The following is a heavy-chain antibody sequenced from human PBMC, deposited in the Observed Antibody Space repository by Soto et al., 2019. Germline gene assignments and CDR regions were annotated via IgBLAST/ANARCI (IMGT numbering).Heavy chain of an antibody. Sequence: PGGSLRLSCAASGFTFSSYWMHWVRQAPGKGLVWVSRINSDGSSTSYADSVEGRFTISRDNAKNTLYLQMNSLRAEDTAVYYCAREGGGYSGYDSGGYYYYGMDVWGQGTTVTVSS. CDR2: INSDGSST. CDR1: GFTFSSYW. CDR3: AREGGGYSGYDSGGYYYYGMDV. D-gene: IGHD5-12*01. V-gene: IGHV3-74*01. J-gene: IGHJ6*01.